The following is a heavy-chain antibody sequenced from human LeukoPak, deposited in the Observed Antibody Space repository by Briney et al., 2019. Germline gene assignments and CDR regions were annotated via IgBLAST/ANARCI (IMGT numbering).Heavy chain of an antibody. CDR2: ISSSSSYI. CDR3: ARDLRGGEYY. Sequence: KPGGSLRLSCAASGFTFSSYSMIWVRQAPGKGLEWVSSISSSSSYIYYADSVKGRFTISRDNAKNSLYLQINSLRAEDTAVYYCARDLRGGEYYCGQGTLVTVSS. CDR1: GFTFSSYS. J-gene: IGHJ4*02. V-gene: IGHV3-21*01. D-gene: IGHD3-10*01.